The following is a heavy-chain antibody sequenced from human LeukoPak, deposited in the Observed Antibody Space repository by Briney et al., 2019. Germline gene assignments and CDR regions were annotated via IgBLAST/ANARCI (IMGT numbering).Heavy chain of an antibody. CDR1: GFTVSSNY. V-gene: IGHV3-53*01. CDR3: ARDADYGPDPFDI. Sequence: GESLKISCAASGFTVSSNYMSWVRQAPGKGLAWVSVIYSGGSTYYADSVKGRFTISRDNSKNTLYLQMNSLRAEDTAVYYCARDADYGPDPFDICGQGTLVTVSS. D-gene: IGHD4/OR15-4a*01. CDR2: IYSGGST. J-gene: IGHJ4*02.